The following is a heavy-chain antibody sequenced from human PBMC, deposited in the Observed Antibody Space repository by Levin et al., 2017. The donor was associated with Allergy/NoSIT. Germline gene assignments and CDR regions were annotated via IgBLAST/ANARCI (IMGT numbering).Heavy chain of an antibody. Sequence: ASVKVSCKASGYSFTGYYMHWVRQAPGQGLEWVGWINPSSGATNYAQKFQGRVTMTRDTSISTAYMELSRLRSDDTAVYYCARDSSLYGSGSLRGWGQGTLVTVSS. D-gene: IGHD3-10*01. CDR1: GYSFTGYY. V-gene: IGHV1-2*02. CDR3: ARDSSLYGSGSLRG. CDR2: INPSSGAT. J-gene: IGHJ4*02.